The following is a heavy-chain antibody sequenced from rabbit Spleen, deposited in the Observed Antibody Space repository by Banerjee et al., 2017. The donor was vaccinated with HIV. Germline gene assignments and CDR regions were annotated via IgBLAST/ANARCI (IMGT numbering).Heavy chain of an antibody. J-gene: IGHJ6*01. V-gene: IGHV1S43*01. D-gene: IGHD1-1*01. CDR2: IDPIFGST. CDR3: VRDTSSSFSSYGMDL. CDR1: GFSFSSSDY. Sequence: QSLEESGGGLVQPEGSLALTCKASGFSFSSSDYICWVRQAPGKGLEWIGYIDPIFGSTYYASWVNGRFTISSHNAQNTRYLELNSLTVADTATYFCVRDTSSSFSSYGMDLWGQGTLVTVS.